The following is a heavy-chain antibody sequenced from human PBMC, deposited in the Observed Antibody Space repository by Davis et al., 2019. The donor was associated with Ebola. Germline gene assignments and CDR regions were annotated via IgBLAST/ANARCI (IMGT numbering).Heavy chain of an antibody. V-gene: IGHV3-48*04. CDR3: VAVGYCLSTSCAYFDY. D-gene: IGHD2-2*01. CDR1: GFTFRNYN. Sequence: PGGSLRLSCAASGFTFRNYNMNWVRQAPGKGLEWVSYISTSSSTIYYADSVKGRFTISRDNAKNSLYLEMNSLRGEDTAVYYCVAVGYCLSTSCAYFDYWGQGTLVTVSS. CDR2: ISTSSSTI. J-gene: IGHJ4*02.